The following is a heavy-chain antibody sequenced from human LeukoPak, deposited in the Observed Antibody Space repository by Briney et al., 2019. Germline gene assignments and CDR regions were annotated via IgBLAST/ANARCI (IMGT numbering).Heavy chain of an antibody. V-gene: IGHV3-11*01. CDR3: GTHAGRTGSDD. J-gene: IGHJ4*02. D-gene: IGHD3/OR15-3a*01. CDR2: ISGSGSDI. Sequence: GGSLTLSCATSGFIFSGYYMSWIRQAPGKGLEWVSYISGSGSDISYADSVKGRFTISRDNAKDSLYLQMNSLRAEDTAVYYCGTHAGRTGSDDWGQGTLVTVSS. CDR1: GFIFSGYY.